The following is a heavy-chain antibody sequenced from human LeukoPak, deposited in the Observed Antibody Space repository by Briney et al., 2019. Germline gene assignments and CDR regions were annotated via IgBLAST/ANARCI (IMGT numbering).Heavy chain of an antibody. Sequence: PGGSLRLSCAASGFTFSSYWMHWVRQAPGKGLVWVSRINTDGSSTSYADSVKGRFTISRDNSKNTLYLQMNSLRAEDTAVYYCAKDRGSSGWYSDGIDYWGQGTLVTVSS. CDR1: GFTFSSYW. CDR3: AKDRGSSGWYSDGIDY. V-gene: IGHV3-74*01. J-gene: IGHJ4*02. CDR2: INTDGSST. D-gene: IGHD6-19*01.